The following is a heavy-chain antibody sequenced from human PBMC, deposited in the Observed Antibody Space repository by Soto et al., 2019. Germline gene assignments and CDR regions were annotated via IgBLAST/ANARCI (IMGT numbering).Heavy chain of an antibody. CDR2: IRSAASGGTS. CDR3: VADIPGVTTSSAIDY. V-gene: IGHV3-15*07. J-gene: IGHJ4*02. Sequence: EVQLVESGGGLVQPGGSLRLSCAASGFTFNTAWMNWVRQAPGKGLECVGVIRSAASGGTSDYATPLKCTFTVSRDDSRNMVYLQMNILKAEDTGIYYCVADIPGVTTSSAIDYWGQGTLVTVSS. D-gene: IGHD6-19*01. CDR1: GFTFNTAW.